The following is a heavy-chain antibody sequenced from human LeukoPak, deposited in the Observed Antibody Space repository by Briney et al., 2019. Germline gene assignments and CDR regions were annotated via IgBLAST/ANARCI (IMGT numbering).Heavy chain of an antibody. J-gene: IGHJ4*02. V-gene: IGHV4-31*03. Sequence: SETLSLTCTVSGGSISSGGYSWSWIRQHPGKGLEWIGYIYYSGSTYYNPSLKSRVTISVDTSKNQFSLKLSSVTAADTAVYYCARGIVPAAFVDYWGQGTLVTVSS. CDR1: GGSISSGGYS. D-gene: IGHD2-2*01. CDR3: ARGIVPAAFVDY. CDR2: IYYSGST.